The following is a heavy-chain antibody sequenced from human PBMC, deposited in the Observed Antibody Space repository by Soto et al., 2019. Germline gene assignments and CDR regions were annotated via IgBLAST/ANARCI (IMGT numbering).Heavy chain of an antibody. CDR2: ISYNGSNK. V-gene: IGHV3-30-3*01. Sequence: QVQLVESGGGVVQPGRSLRLSCAASGFTFSSYAMQWVRQAPGKGLEWVAVISYNGSNKYYADSVKGRFTISRDNSKNTLYLQMNSLRAEDTAVYYCARDRLRYNWNDFPYYCYGMAVWGQGTTVTVSS. J-gene: IGHJ6*02. D-gene: IGHD1-1*01. CDR1: GFTFSSYA. CDR3: ARDRLRYNWNDFPYYCYGMAV.